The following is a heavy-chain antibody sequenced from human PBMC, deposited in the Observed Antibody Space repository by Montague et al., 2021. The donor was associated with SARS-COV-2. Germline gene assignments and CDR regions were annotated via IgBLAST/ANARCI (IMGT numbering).Heavy chain of an antibody. V-gene: IGHV4-38-2*02. D-gene: IGHD3-3*01. CDR3: AREHWENYYDFWSGTNLASDYPYYGMDV. Sequence: SETLSLTCTVSGYSISDGYYWVWSRQPPGKGLEWIGNTFQSGTTXYNPSLERRSTMSVDTSKNQFSLKLSSVTAADTAVYYCAREHWENYYDFWSGTNLASDYPYYGMDVWGQGTTVTVSS. CDR2: TFQSGTT. J-gene: IGHJ6*02. CDR1: GYSISDGYY.